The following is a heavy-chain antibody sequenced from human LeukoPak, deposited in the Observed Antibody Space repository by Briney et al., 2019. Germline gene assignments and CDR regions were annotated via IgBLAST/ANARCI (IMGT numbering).Heavy chain of an antibody. CDR2: INHSGST. D-gene: IGHD1-26*01. CDR1: GGSFSGYY. Sequence: PSETLSLTCAVYGGSFSGYYWSWIRQPPGKGLEWIGEINHSGSTNYNPSLKSRVTISVDTSKNRFSLKLSSVTAADTAGYCCARGGYSGSYYGVYDYWGQGTLVTVPS. V-gene: IGHV4-34*01. J-gene: IGHJ4*02. CDR3: ARGGYSGSYYGVYDY.